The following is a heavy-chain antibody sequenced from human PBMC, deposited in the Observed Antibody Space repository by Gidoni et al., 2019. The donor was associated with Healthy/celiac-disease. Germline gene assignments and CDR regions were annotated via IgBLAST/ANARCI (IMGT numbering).Heavy chain of an antibody. J-gene: IGHJ4*02. CDR3: ARHSDATDY. CDR1: GFTFSSYA. V-gene: IGHV3-30-3*01. CDR2: ISYDGSNK. D-gene: IGHD3-10*01. Sequence: QVQLVESGGGVVQPGRSLRLSCAASGFTFSSYAMHWVRQAPGKVLEWVAVISYDGSNKYYADSVKGRFTISRDNSKNTLYLQMNSLRAEDTAVYYCARHSDATDYWGQGTLVTVSS.